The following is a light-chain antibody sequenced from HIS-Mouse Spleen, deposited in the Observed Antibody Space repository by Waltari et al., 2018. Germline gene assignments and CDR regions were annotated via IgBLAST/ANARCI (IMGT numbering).Light chain of an antibody. J-gene: IGLJ2*01. V-gene: IGLV3-10*01. CDR2: EDS. CDR1: ALPNKY. Sequence: SYELTQPPSVSVSPGQTARITCSGDALPNKYAYWYQQKPGQAPVLVIYEDSKRPSGIPERFSGSNSGTMATLTISGAQVEDEADYYCYSTDSSGNHRVFGGGTKLTVL. CDR3: YSTDSSGNHRV.